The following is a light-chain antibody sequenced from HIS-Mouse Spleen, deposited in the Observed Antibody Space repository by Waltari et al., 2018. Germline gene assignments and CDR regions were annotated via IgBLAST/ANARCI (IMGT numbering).Light chain of an antibody. Sequence: QSALTQPPSASGSPGPSVTISCTGTSSDVGGYNYVSWYQHHPGKAPKLMIYEVSKRPSGVPDRFSGSKSGNTASLTVSGLQAEDEADYYCSSYAGSNIDVVFGGGTKLTVL. CDR2: EVS. CDR3: SSYAGSNIDVV. V-gene: IGLV2-8*01. CDR1: SSDVGGYNY. J-gene: IGLJ2*01.